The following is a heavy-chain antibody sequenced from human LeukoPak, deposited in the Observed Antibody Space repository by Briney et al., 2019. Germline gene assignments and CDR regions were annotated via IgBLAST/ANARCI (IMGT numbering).Heavy chain of an antibody. CDR3: ARNRATNDY. CDR1: GFTFKNYR. D-gene: IGHD1-26*01. CDR2: MKDDGNEI. V-gene: IGHV3-7*01. Sequence: GGSLRLSCTAPGFTFKNYRMTWVRQAPGKGLEWVASMKDDGNEIQYVDSVKGRFTISRDNAKNSLYLQMNNLRAEDMAVYYCARNRATNDYWGQGTLVTVSS. J-gene: IGHJ4*02.